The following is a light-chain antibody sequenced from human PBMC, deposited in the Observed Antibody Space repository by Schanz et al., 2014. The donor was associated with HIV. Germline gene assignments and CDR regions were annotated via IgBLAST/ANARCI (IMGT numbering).Light chain of an antibody. CDR3: CTYAGTITHWL. CDR1: SRDVGSYNL. CDR2: EGS. Sequence: QSALTQPASVSGSPGQSINISCTGPSRDVGSYNLLSWDQHPPGKAPKLMIYEGSKRPSGVSNRFSGSKSGNTASLTISGLQPEDEADYYCCTYAGTITHWLFGGGTKLTVL. J-gene: IGLJ3*02. V-gene: IGLV2-23*01.